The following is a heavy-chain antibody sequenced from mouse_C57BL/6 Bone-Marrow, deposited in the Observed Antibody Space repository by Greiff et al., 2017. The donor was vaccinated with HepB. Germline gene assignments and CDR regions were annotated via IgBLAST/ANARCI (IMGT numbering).Heavy chain of an antibody. CDR1: GYTFTSYG. Sequence: QVQLQQSGAELARPGASVKMSCKASGYTFTSYGISWVKQRTGQGLEGIGEIYPRSGNPYYNEKFKGKATLTEDKSSITAYMELRSLTSEDSAVYFCARGGLRPRAYFGYWGQGTPLTVSS. V-gene: IGHV1-81*01. D-gene: IGHD2-4*01. CDR3: ARGGLRPRAYFGY. J-gene: IGHJ2*01. CDR2: IYPRSGNP.